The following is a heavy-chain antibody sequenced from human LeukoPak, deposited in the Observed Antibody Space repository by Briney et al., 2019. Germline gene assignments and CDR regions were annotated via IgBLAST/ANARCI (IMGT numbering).Heavy chain of an antibody. V-gene: IGHV3-33*06. CDR3: AKEVDSGPSIAAGFDP. D-gene: IGHD6-13*01. CDR1: GFTFSSYG. Sequence: GRSLRLSCAASGFTFSSYGMHWVRQAPGKGLEWVAVIWYDGSNKYYADSVKGRFTISRDNSKNTLYLQMNSLRAEDTDVYYCAKEVDSGPSIAAGFDPWGQGTLVTVSS. J-gene: IGHJ5*02. CDR2: IWYDGSNK.